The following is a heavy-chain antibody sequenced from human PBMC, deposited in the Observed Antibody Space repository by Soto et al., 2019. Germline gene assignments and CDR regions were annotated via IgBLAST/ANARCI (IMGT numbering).Heavy chain of an antibody. V-gene: IGHV1-46*03. CDR2: INPSGGST. CDR3: TRDPVVDNWNYVLVGWFAP. Sequence: QVQLVQSGAEVKKPGASVKVSCKASGYTFTNYYIHWVRQAPGQGLEWMGIINPSGGSTRYAQKFQGRITMTRDTSTSTVYMELSSLRSEDTAVYYCTRDPVVDNWNYVLVGWFAPWGQGTLVTVSS. J-gene: IGHJ5*02. CDR1: GYTFTNYY. D-gene: IGHD1-7*01.